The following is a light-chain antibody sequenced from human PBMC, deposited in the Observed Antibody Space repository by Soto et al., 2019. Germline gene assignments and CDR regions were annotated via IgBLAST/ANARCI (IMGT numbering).Light chain of an antibody. V-gene: IGLV2-14*01. J-gene: IGLJ1*01. CDR1: SSDVGGYNY. Sequence: QSVLTQPASVSGSPGQSITISCTGTSSDVGGYNYVSWYQQHPGKAPKLVIYDVSNRPSGVSNRFSGSKSGNTASLTISGLQAEDEADYYCSSYTSSSTLAVIFGTGTKVTVL. CDR2: DVS. CDR3: SSYTSSSTLAVI.